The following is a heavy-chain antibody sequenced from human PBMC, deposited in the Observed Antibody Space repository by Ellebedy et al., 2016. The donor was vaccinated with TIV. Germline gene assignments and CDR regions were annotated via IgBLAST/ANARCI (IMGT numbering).Heavy chain of an antibody. CDR3: ARKYGSSGLDY. D-gene: IGHD6-6*01. J-gene: IGHJ4*02. CDR2: IDYDDDK. Sequence: SGPTLVKPTQTLTLTCTFSGFSLNTYTMCVNWIRQPPGKAPEWLARIDYDDDKYYSTSLQTRLTISKDTSKNQVVLTMTNMDPVDTATYYCARKYGSSGLDYWGQGTLVTVSS. V-gene: IGHV2-70*11. CDR1: GFSLNTYTMC.